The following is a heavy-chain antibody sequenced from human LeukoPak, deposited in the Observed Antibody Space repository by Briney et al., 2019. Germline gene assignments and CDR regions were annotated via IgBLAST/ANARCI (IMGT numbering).Heavy chain of an antibody. CDR3: ARHKDTAMAPFDY. D-gene: IGHD5-18*01. CDR1: GSRFTSYW. Sequence: GESLKISCQGSGSRFTSYWISWVRQLPGKGLEWMGRIDPSDSYTNYSPSFQGHVTISADKSISTAYLQWSSLKASDTAMYYCARHKDTAMAPFDYWGQGTLVTVSS. J-gene: IGHJ4*02. V-gene: IGHV5-10-1*01. CDR2: IDPSDSYT.